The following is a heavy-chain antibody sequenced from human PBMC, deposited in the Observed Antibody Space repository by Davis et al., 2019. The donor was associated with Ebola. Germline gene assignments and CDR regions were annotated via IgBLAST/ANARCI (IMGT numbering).Heavy chain of an antibody. V-gene: IGHV3-30-3*01. CDR3: AEQGYYYYGMDV. J-gene: IGHJ6*02. CDR2: ISYDGSNK. Sequence: PGGSLRLSCAASGFTFSSYAMHWVRQAPGKGLEWVAVISYDGSNKYYADSVKGRFTISRDNSKNTLYLQMNSLRAEDTAVYYCAEQGYYYYGMDVWGQGTTVTVSS. CDR1: GFTFSSYA.